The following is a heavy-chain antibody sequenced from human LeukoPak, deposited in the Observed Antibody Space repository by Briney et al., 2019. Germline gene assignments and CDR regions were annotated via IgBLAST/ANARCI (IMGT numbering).Heavy chain of an antibody. Sequence: SETLSLTCTVSGGSISSYYWSWIRQPAGTGLEWIGRIYTSGSTNYNPSLKRRVTMSVDTSKNQFSLKLSSVTAADTAVYYCARDLGPYYDFWSQEGAAFDIWGQGTMVTVSS. CDR2: IYTSGST. V-gene: IGHV4-4*07. CDR3: ARDLGPYYDFWSQEGAAFDI. D-gene: IGHD3-3*01. J-gene: IGHJ3*02. CDR1: GGSISSYY.